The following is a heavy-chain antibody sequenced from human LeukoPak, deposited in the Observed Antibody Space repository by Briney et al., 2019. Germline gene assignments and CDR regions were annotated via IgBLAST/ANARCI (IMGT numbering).Heavy chain of an antibody. Sequence: ASVKVSCKASGYTFTSYYMHWVRQAPGQGLEGMGMINPSGGDTNYAQNFQGRVTMTRDTSTSTVYVELSSLRSEDTAVYFCARPRLFSSGWYPGYFDLWGRGTLVTVSS. V-gene: IGHV1-46*01. CDR2: INPSGGDT. J-gene: IGHJ2*01. D-gene: IGHD6-19*01. CDR1: GYTFTSYY. CDR3: ARPRLFSSGWYPGYFDL.